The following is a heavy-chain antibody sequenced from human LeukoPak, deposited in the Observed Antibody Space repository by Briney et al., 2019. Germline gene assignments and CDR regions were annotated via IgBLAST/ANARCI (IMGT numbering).Heavy chain of an antibody. D-gene: IGHD2-2*01. CDR2: ISGSGGST. CDR3: AKGYCSSTSCYDGYFDY. Sequence: GGSLRLSCAASGFTFSSYAMSWVRQAPGKGLEWVSAISGSGGSTYYADSVKGRFTISRDNSKNTLYLQMNSLRAEDTAVYYCAKGYCSSTSCYDGYFDYWGQGTLVTVSS. V-gene: IGHV3-23*01. J-gene: IGHJ4*02. CDR1: GFTFSSYA.